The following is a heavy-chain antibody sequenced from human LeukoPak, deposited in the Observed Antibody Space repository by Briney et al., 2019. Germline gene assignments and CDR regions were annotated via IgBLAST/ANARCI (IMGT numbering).Heavy chain of an antibody. J-gene: IGHJ6*02. Sequence: GRSLRLSCAASGFTFSSYAIHWVRQAPGKGLEWVAVISYDGSNKYYADSVKGRFTISRDNSKNTLYLQMNSLRAEDTAVYYCARVLRFLEDDYYGMDVWGQGTTVTVSS. D-gene: IGHD3-3*01. CDR2: ISYDGSNK. V-gene: IGHV3-30-3*01. CDR3: ARVLRFLEDDYYGMDV. CDR1: GFTFSSYA.